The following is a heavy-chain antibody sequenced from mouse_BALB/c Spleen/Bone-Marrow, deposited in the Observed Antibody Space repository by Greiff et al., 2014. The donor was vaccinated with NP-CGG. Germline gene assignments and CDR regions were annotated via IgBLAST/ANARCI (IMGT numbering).Heavy chain of an antibody. CDR2: IYPGNSDT. V-gene: IGHV1-5*01. Sequence: VKLQQSGTVLARPGASVKMSCKAPGYTFTSYWMHWVKQRPGQGLEWIGAIYPGNSDTSYNQKFKGKAKLTAVTSTSTAYMDLSSLTNEDSAVYYCTRGITTVVATRAMDYWGQGTSVTVSS. J-gene: IGHJ4*01. D-gene: IGHD1-1*01. CDR1: GYTFTSYW. CDR3: TRGITTVVATRAMDY.